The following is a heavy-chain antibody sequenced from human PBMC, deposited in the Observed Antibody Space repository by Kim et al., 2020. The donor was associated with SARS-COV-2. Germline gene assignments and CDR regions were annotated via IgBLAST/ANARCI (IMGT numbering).Heavy chain of an antibody. Sequence: SLKSRVTISVDTSKNQCSLKLSFVTAADTAVYYCARASYYYGSGSLYFDYWGQGTLVTVSS. CDR3: ARASYYYGSGSLYFDY. V-gene: IGHV4-31*02. D-gene: IGHD3-10*01. J-gene: IGHJ4*02.